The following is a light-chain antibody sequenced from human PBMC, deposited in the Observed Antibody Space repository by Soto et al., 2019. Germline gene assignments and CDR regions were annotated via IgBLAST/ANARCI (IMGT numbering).Light chain of an antibody. J-gene: IGKJ4*01. CDR2: KAS. Sequence: DIQMTQSPSTLSASVGDRVTITCRASQSISSWLAWYQQKPGKAPKLLIYKASSLEGGVPSRFSGSGSWTDFTLTISSLQTDDFETYYCQHYHSYSLNFGGGTKVDIE. CDR1: QSISSW. V-gene: IGKV1-5*03. CDR3: QHYHSYSLN.